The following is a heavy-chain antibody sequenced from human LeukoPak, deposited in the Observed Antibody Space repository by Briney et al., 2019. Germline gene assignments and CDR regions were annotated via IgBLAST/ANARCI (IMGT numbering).Heavy chain of an antibody. V-gene: IGHV3-53*01. Sequence: GGSLRLSCAASGFTVSSNYMSWVRQAPGKGLEWVSVIYSGGSTYYAGSVKGRFTISRDNSKNTLYLQMNSLRAEDTAVYYCARPSEDYYDSSGLDYWGQGTLVTVSS. CDR1: GFTVSSNY. J-gene: IGHJ4*02. CDR3: ARPSEDYYDSSGLDY. CDR2: IYSGGST. D-gene: IGHD3-22*01.